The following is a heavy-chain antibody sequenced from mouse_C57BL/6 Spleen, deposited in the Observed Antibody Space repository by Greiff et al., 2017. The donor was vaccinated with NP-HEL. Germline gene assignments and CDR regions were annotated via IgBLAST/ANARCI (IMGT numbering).Heavy chain of an antibody. CDR2: IDPSASYT. J-gene: IGHJ3*01. V-gene: IGHV1-69*01. D-gene: IGHD3-2*02. CDR1: GYTFTSYW. CDR3: AISSSGWFAY. Sequence: VQLQQPGAELVMPGASVKLSCKASGYTFTSYWMHWVKQTPGQGLEWIGAIDPSASYTNYNQKFKGKSTLTVDKSSSTAYMQLSSLTSEDSAVYYCAISSSGWFAYWGKGTLVTVSA.